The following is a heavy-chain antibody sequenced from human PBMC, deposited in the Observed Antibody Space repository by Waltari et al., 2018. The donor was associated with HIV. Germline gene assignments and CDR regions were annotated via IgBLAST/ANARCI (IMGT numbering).Heavy chain of an antibody. CDR1: GFNFSTYA. D-gene: IGHD4-17*01. J-gene: IGHJ6*02. CDR3: AKDPFTVKDHYYGLDV. V-gene: IGHV3-23*01. CDR2: ISGSSETT. Sequence: EVQLLESGGGLVQPGGSLRLSCIASGFNFSTYALTWVRQAPGKGLEWVSTISGSSETTHYADSVKGRFSISRDKSKNTLYLLVDSLRAEDTAVYYCAKDPFTVKDHYYGLDVWGRGTTVIVSS.